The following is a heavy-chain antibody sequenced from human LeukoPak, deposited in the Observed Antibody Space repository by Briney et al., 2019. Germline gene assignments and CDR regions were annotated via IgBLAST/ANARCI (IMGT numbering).Heavy chain of an antibody. V-gene: IGHV4-34*01. J-gene: IGHJ4*02. Sequence: SETLSLTCGVYGGSFSGYYWTWIRQSPGMGLEWIGEIIHSGRTNYNPSLTGRVTVSVDTSKNQFSLELSSVTAADTAVYYCARGILVTVYAAFDYWGQGTLVTVSS. D-gene: IGHD2-8*01. CDR1: GGSFSGYY. CDR3: ARGILVTVYAAFDY. CDR2: IIHSGRT.